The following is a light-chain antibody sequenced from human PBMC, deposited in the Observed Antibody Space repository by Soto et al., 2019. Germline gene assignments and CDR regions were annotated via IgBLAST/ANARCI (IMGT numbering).Light chain of an antibody. V-gene: IGKV3-20*01. J-gene: IGKJ5*01. CDR1: QSLITRY. CDR3: QQYGTSPT. Sequence: IVLTQSPGTLSLFPGERATLSCRASQSLITRYLAWYQQKPGQAPRLLIYGASSRATGMPDRFSGSGSGTDFTLTISRLEPEDFAVYSCQQYGTSPTFGQGTRLEIK. CDR2: GAS.